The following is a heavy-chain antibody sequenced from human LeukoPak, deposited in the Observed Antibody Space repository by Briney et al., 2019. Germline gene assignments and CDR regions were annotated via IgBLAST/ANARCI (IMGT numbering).Heavy chain of an antibody. CDR3: ARGVPYASWSGPHYSDY. CDR2: ISSGSNTI. D-gene: IGHD3-3*01. CDR1: GFTFSAYS. J-gene: IGHJ4*02. V-gene: IGHV3-48*01. Sequence: GGSLRLSCAASGFTFSAYSFNWVRQAPGKGLEWLSYISSGSNTIYYADSVKGRFTISRDSAKNSLYLQMNSLRAEDTAVYYCARGVPYASWSGPHYSDYWGQGTLVTVSS.